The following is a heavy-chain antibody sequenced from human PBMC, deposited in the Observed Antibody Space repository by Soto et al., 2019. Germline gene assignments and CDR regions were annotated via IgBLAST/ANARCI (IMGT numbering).Heavy chain of an antibody. V-gene: IGHV1-46*01. J-gene: IGHJ3*02. CDR1: GYTFTSYY. CDR3: ARAGLAEVGDDAFDI. Sequence: QVQLVQSGAEVKKPGASVKVSCKASGYTFTSYYMHWVRQAPGQGLEWMGIINPSGGSTSYAQKFQGRVTMTRDTSTSTVYMELSSLRSEDTAVYYCARAGLAEVGDDAFDIWGQGTMVTVSS. CDR2: INPSGGST. D-gene: IGHD3-16*01.